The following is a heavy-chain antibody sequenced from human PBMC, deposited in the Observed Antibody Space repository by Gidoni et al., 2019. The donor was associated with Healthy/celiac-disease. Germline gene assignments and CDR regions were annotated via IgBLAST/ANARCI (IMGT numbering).Heavy chain of an antibody. J-gene: IGHJ4*02. CDR1: GYSFTNYW. CDR2: IYPGVSDN. V-gene: IGHV5-51*01. CDR3: ARRDEGLTWGY. D-gene: IGHD3-16*01. Sequence: EVQLVQSGAEVKKPGASLKISCKGSGYSFTNYWLGCVRQMPGKGLAWMGIIYPGVSDNRYSPSFQGQVTISADKDISTAYLQWSSLKASDTAMDYCARRDEGLTWGYWGQGTLVTVSS.